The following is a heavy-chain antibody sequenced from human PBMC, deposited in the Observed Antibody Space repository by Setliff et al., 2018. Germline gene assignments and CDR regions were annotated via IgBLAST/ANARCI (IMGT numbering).Heavy chain of an antibody. D-gene: IGHD1-26*01. CDR3: ATWDVKYSRY. Sequence: GGSLRLSCAASGFNFRNSAMNWVRQAPGKGLEWISAISSDGGRTYCVDSVKGRFTISRDNSKNTLYLQMGSLRAEDMAVYYCATWDVKYSRYWGQGTLVTVSS. CDR2: ISSDGGRT. CDR1: GFNFRNSA. V-gene: IGHV3-64*02. J-gene: IGHJ4*02.